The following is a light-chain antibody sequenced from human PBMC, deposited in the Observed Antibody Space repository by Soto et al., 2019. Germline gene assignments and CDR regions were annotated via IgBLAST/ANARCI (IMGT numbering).Light chain of an antibody. CDR2: DDR. Sequence: SYELTQPPSVSVAPGQTAMITCGGNDIGSKSVHWYQQRPGQAPVLVVYDDRDRPSGIPERFSGSNSGNTATLTISRVEAGDEADYYCQVWDSSSDHPGVVFGGGTKVTVL. V-gene: IGLV3-21*02. CDR1: DIGSKS. CDR3: QVWDSSSDHPGVV. J-gene: IGLJ2*01.